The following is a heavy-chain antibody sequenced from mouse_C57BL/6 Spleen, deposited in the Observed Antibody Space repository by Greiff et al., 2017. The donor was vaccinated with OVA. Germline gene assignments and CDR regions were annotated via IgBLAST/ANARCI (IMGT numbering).Heavy chain of an antibody. CDR3: AREKCTSYGLFAY. V-gene: IGHV1-80*01. J-gene: IGHJ3*01. D-gene: IGHD1-1*01. Sequence: VQLQQSGAELVKPGASVKLSCKASGYAFSSYWMNWVKQRPGQGLAWIGQIYPGDGDTNYNGKFKGKATLTADKSSSTAYMQLSSLTSEDSSVYFCAREKCTSYGLFAYWGQGTLVTVSA. CDR2: IYPGDGDT. CDR1: GYAFSSYW.